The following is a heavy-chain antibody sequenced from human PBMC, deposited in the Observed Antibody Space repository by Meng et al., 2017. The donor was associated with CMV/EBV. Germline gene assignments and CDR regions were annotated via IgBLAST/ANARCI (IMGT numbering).Heavy chain of an antibody. CDR3: ARFPYYDFWSGYYTWVGGPPNSIDY. V-gene: IGHV3-9*01. CDR1: GFTFDDYA. CDR2: ISWNSGSI. Sequence: SLKISCAASGFTFDDYAMHWVRQAPGKGLEWVSGISWNSGSIGYADSVKGRFTISRDNSKNTLYLQMNSLRAEDTAVYYCARFPYYDFWSGYYTWVGGPPNSIDYWGQGTLVTVSS. D-gene: IGHD3-3*01. J-gene: IGHJ4*02.